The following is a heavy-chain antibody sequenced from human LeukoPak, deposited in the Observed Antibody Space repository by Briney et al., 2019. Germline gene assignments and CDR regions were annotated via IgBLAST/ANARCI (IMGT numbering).Heavy chain of an antibody. CDR1: GFTFSSYG. V-gene: IGHV3-30*03. Sequence: PGRSLRLSCAASGFTFSSYGMHWVRQAPGKGLEWVAVISYDGSNKYYADSVKGRFTISRDNSKNTLYLQMNSLRAEDTAVYYCARDLITMVRGVIQTSNWFDPWGQGTLVTVSS. J-gene: IGHJ5*02. CDR2: ISYDGSNK. D-gene: IGHD3-10*01. CDR3: ARDLITMVRGVIQTSNWFDP.